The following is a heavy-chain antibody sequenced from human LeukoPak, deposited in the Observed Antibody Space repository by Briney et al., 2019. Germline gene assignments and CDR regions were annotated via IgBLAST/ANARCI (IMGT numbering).Heavy chain of an antibody. CDR1: GGSFSGYY. CDR2: INHSGST. Sequence: SETLSLTCAVYGGSFSGYYWSWIRQPPGKGLEWIGEINHSGSTNYNPSLKSRVTISVDTSKNQFSLKLSSVTAADTAVYYCARETARYSSAYYYYMDVWGKGTTVTVSS. V-gene: IGHV4-34*01. CDR3: ARETARYSSAYYYYMDV. D-gene: IGHD6-25*01. J-gene: IGHJ6*03.